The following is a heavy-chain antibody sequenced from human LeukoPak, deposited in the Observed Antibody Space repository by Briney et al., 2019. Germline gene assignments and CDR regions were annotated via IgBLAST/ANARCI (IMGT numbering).Heavy chain of an antibody. CDR2: INPNGGAI. CDR3: VKPYRGPYYWFDL. Sequence: ASVRVSCKASGYTFIGYYMHWVRQAPGQALEWMGWINPNGGAINYAQKFQGRVTLTRDTSRNTAYMEINRLTSDDTAVYYCVKPYRGPYYWFDLWGQGTLVTVSS. D-gene: IGHD4-11*01. V-gene: IGHV1-2*02. CDR1: GYTFIGYY. J-gene: IGHJ5*02.